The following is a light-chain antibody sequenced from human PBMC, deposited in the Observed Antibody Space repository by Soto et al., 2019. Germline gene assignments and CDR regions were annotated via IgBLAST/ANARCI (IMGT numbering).Light chain of an antibody. CDR2: DAS. CDR1: QSVSRY. J-gene: IGKJ2*01. Sequence: EIVLTQSPATLSLSPGEGATLSCRASQSVSRYLVWYQQKPGQAPRLLVYDASNRATGIPVRFSGSGSGTDFTLTISSLEPEDFAVYYCQQRSDWPLTFGQGTKLEIK. CDR3: QQRSDWPLT. V-gene: IGKV3-11*01.